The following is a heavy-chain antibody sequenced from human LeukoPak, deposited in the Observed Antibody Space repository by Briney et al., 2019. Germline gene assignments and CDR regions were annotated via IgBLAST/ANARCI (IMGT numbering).Heavy chain of an antibody. CDR2: ISTSSIYI. CDR3: VRVDSSGYGLHWGLDY. CDR1: GFTFSSYS. J-gene: IGHJ4*02. Sequence: GGSLRLSCAASGFTFSSYSMNWVRQAPGKGLEWVSFISTSSIYIYYADSVKGRFTISRDNAKDSLYLQMNSLRAEDTAVYYCVRVDSSGYGLHWGLDYWGQGTLVTVSS. V-gene: IGHV3-21*01. D-gene: IGHD3-22*01.